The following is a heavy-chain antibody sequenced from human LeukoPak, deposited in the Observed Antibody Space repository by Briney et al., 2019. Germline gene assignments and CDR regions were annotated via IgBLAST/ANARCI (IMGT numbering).Heavy chain of an antibody. V-gene: IGHV3-9*01. Sequence: GGSLRLSCAASGFTFDDYAMHWVRQAPGKGLEWVSGISWNSGSIGYADSVKGRFTISRDNAKNSLYLQMNSLRAEDTALYYCAKDTGLRLGELSQFDYWGQGTLATVSS. J-gene: IGHJ4*02. CDR2: ISWNSGSI. CDR3: AKDTGLRLGELSQFDY. CDR1: GFTFDDYA. D-gene: IGHD3-16*02.